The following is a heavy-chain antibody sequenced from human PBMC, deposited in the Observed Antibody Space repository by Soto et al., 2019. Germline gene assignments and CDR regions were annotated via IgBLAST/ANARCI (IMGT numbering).Heavy chain of an antibody. D-gene: IGHD3-22*01. Sequence: QVQLVQSGAEVKKPGASVKVSCKASGYTFTSYGISWVRQAPGQGLEWMGWISAYNGNTNYAQKLQGRVTMTTDTSTSTAYMELRSLRSDDTAVYYCARDVASHIVVVNNWLDPWGQGTLVTVSS. CDR3: ARDVASHIVVVNNWLDP. CDR1: GYTFTSYG. CDR2: ISAYNGNT. V-gene: IGHV1-18*01. J-gene: IGHJ5*02.